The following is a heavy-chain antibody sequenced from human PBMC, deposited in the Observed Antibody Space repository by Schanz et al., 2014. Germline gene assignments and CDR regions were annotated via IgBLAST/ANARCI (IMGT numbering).Heavy chain of an antibody. D-gene: IGHD2-21*02. Sequence: VQLVESGGDLVKPGGSLRLSCEASGFTFSNYGMNWVRQAPEKGLEWVSYISSSSGTIYYADSVKGRFTISRDNAKNLLYLQMSGLRAEDTAVYCCTTPSDSSWYMDVWGKGTTVTVSS. CDR3: TTPSDSSWYMDV. CDR1: GFTFSNYG. J-gene: IGHJ6*03. V-gene: IGHV3-48*01. CDR2: ISSSSGTI.